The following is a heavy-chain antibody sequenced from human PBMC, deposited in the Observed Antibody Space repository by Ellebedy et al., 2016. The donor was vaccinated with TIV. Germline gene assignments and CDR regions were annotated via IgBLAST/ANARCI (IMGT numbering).Heavy chain of an antibody. J-gene: IGHJ4*02. CDR3: AKFHGDYHPYYLDF. D-gene: IGHD4-17*01. CDR1: GFTFRKCA. CDR2: ISGSGVST. V-gene: IGHV3-23*01. Sequence: PGGSLRLSCVASGFTFRKCAMTWVRQAPGQGLEWVAAISGSGVSTYYADSVKGRFTISRDTSTSSLYLQMNSLRAGDTAIYYCAKFHGDYHPYYLDFWGQGTLVTVSS.